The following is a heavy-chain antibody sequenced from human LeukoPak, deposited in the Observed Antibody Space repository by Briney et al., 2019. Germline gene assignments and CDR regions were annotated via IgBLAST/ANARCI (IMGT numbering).Heavy chain of an antibody. J-gene: IGHJ4*02. D-gene: IGHD1-7*01. V-gene: IGHV1-58*01. CDR1: GFTFTSSA. Sequence: ASVKVSCKASGFTFTSSAVQWVRQARGQRLEWIGWIVVGSGNTNYAQKFQERVTITRDMSTSTAYMELSSLRSEDTAVYYCAAVGGWNYPGRFDYWGQGTLVTVSS. CDR2: IVVGSGNT. CDR3: AAVGGWNYPGRFDY.